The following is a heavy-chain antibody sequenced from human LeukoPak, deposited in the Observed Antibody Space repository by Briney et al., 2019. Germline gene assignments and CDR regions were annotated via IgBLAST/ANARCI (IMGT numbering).Heavy chain of an antibody. CDR3: AAWRGSCSSTSCSKDAFDI. CDR2: ISWNSGSI. Sequence: GRSLRLSCAASGFTFDDYAMHWVRQAPGKGLEWVSGISWNSGSIGYADSVKGRFTISRDNAKNSLYLQMNSLRAEDTALYYSAAWRGSCSSTSCSKDAFDIWGQGTMVTVSS. D-gene: IGHD2-2*01. J-gene: IGHJ3*02. V-gene: IGHV3-9*01. CDR1: GFTFDDYA.